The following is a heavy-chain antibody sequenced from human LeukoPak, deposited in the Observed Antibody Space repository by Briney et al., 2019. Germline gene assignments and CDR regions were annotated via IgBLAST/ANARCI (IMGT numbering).Heavy chain of an antibody. D-gene: IGHD6-6*01. CDR1: GGTFSSYT. Sequence: SVKVSCKASGGTFSSYTISWVRQAPGQGLEWMGRIIPILGIANYAQKFQGRVTITADKSTSTAYMELSSLRSEDAAVYYCARDREYSSSYFSAPTENWFDPWGQGTLVTVSS. CDR2: IIPILGIA. V-gene: IGHV1-69*04. J-gene: IGHJ5*02. CDR3: ARDREYSSSYFSAPTENWFDP.